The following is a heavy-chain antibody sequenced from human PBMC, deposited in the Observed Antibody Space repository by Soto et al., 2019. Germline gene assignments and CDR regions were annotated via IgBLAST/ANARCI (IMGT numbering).Heavy chain of an antibody. J-gene: IGHJ3*02. D-gene: IGHD2-21*01. CDR2: ISAYNGKR. CDR3: ARGRIVASIHDAFEI. V-gene: IGHV1-18*01. CDR1: GYDFTSYG. Sequence: QGQLLQSGDEMKKPGASVRVSCRASGYDFTSYGISWVRQAPGQGLEWVSWISAYNGKRDTAQKFQGRVTMTLDTSTDTAHMELGDLTSADTPVYYCARGRIVASIHDAFEIWGQGTMVAVSS.